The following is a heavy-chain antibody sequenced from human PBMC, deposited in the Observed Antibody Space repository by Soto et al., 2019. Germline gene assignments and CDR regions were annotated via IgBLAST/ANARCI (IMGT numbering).Heavy chain of an antibody. Sequence: SETLSLTCTVSGGSINSGGYFWGWIRQPPGRGLEWIGIISHWGTTFYNPSLKSGLTISVDTTRNQFSLTVTSVIAADTAMYYCARQAGVGTAYDFFDYWGQGTLVTVSS. CDR1: GGSINSGGYF. CDR3: ARQAGVGTAYDFFDY. CDR2: ISHWGTT. D-gene: IGHD2-21*02. V-gene: IGHV4-39*01. J-gene: IGHJ4*02.